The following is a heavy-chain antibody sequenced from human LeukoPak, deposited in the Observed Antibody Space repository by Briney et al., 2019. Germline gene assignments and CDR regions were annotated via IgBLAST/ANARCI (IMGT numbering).Heavy chain of an antibody. CDR2: IYSGGST. D-gene: IGHD4-11*01. J-gene: IGHJ4*02. V-gene: IGHV3-53*01. Sequence: GGSLRLSCAASGFTVSSNYMSWVRQDPGKGLEWVSVIYSGGSTYYADSVKGRFTISRDNSKNTLYLQMNSLRAEDTAVYYCAKVDYPYYFDYWGQGTLVTVSS. CDR3: AKVDYPYYFDY. CDR1: GFTVSSNY.